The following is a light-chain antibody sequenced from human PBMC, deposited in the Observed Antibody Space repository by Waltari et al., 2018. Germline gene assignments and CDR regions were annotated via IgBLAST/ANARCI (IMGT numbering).Light chain of an antibody. CDR2: GAS. CDR1: QNIGRY. CDR3: QNHERLPAT. Sequence: EVVLTQSPGTLSLSPGETATLSCRASQNIGRYLVWYQQNAGPAPRLLIYGASTRATGIPDRFSGSGSGTDFSLTISRLEAEDFAVYYCQNHERLPATFGQGTKVEIK. J-gene: IGKJ1*01. V-gene: IGKV3-20*01.